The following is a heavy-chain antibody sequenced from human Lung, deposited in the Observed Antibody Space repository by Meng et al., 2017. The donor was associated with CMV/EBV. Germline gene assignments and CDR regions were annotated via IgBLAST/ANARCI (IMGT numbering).Heavy chain of an antibody. D-gene: IGHD2-15*01. CDR2: RRCEGRNK. V-gene: IGHV3-33*01. Sequence: ARGKGREWVEVRRCEGRNKYNEEWEKGRISSKRENTKNMVFLQMDSLRGDDTAVYYCASSLRVLAATGRGGGTYFDNWGQGTLVTVSS. J-gene: IGHJ4*02. CDR3: ASSLRVLAATGRGGGTYFDN.